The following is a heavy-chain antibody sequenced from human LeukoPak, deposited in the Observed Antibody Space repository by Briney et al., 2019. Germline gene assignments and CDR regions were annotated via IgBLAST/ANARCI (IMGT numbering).Heavy chain of an antibody. CDR2: ISAYNGNT. CDR1: GYTFTSYG. D-gene: IGHD3-10*01. CDR3: AINVLLWFGELSAATSWFDP. V-gene: IGHV1-18*01. J-gene: IGHJ5*02. Sequence: GASVKVSCKASGYTFTSYGISWVRQAPGQGLEWMGWISAYNGNTNYAQKLQGRVTMTTDTSTSTAYMELRSLRSDDTAVYYCAINVLLWFGELSAATSWFDPWGQGTLVTVSS.